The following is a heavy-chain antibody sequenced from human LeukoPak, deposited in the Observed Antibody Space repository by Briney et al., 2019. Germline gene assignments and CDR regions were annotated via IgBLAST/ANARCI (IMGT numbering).Heavy chain of an antibody. D-gene: IGHD3-10*01. V-gene: IGHV3-21*04. J-gene: IGHJ4*02. CDR3: ARDTYGSVSPFDY. CDR1: GFTFSSYS. CDR2: ISTSSSYI. Sequence: GGSLRLSCAASGFTFSSYSMNWVRQAPGKGLEWVSFISTSSSYIYYADSMKGRFTISRDNAKKSLYVQMNSLRAEDTALYYCARDTYGSVSPFDYWGQGTLVTVSS.